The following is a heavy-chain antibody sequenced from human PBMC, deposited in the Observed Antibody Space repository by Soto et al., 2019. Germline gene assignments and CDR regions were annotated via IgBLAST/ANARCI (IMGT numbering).Heavy chain of an antibody. CDR3: ARAWVVVTAPDY. J-gene: IGHJ4*02. D-gene: IGHD2-21*02. CDR1: GGTFSSYT. Sequence: GTSVEVSCEASGGTFSSYTISWVRQALVQMLEWMGWINAGNGNTKYSQKFQGRVTITRDTSASTAYMELSSLRSEDTAVYYCARAWVVVTAPDYWGQGTLVTVSS. V-gene: IGHV1-3*01. CDR2: INAGNGNT.